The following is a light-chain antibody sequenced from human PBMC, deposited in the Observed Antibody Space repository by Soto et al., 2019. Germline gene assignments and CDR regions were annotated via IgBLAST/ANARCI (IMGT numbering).Light chain of an antibody. V-gene: IGKV3-15*01. Sequence: EIVMTQSPATLSVSPGERATLSCRASQSVSNNLAWYQQKPGQAPRLLIYGASPRATGIPARFSGSGSGTEFTLTISSLQSEDFAVYYCQQYNSWPLTFGGGTKVAIK. J-gene: IGKJ4*01. CDR2: GAS. CDR3: QQYNSWPLT. CDR1: QSVSNN.